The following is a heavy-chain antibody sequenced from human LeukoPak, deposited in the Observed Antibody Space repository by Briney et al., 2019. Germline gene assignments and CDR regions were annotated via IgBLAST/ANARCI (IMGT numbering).Heavy chain of an antibody. CDR1: GGSISSYY. Sequence: SETLSLTCTVSGGSISSYYWGWIRQPPGKGLEWIGYIYYSGSTNYNPSLKSRVTISVDTSKNQFSLKLSPVTAADTAVYYCARTGDFWSGHNWFDPWGQGTLVTVSS. D-gene: IGHD3-3*01. CDR3: ARTGDFWSGHNWFDP. J-gene: IGHJ5*02. V-gene: IGHV4-59*01. CDR2: IYYSGST.